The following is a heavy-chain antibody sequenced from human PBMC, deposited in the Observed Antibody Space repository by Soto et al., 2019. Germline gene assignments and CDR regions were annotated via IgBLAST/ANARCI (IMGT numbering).Heavy chain of an antibody. Sequence: SETLSLTCAVYGGSFSGYYWSWIRQPPGKGLEWIGEINHSGSTNYNPSLKSRVTISVDTSKNQFSLKLSSVTAADTAVYYCARNRPYDPYCSGGSCYATFVYWGQGTLVTVSS. V-gene: IGHV4-34*01. D-gene: IGHD2-15*01. CDR1: GGSFSGYY. J-gene: IGHJ4*02. CDR2: INHSGST. CDR3: ARNRPYDPYCSGGSCYATFVY.